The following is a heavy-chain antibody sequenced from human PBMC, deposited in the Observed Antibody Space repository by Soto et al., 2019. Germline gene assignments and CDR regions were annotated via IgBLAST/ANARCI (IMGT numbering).Heavy chain of an antibody. D-gene: IGHD2-15*01. CDR3: ARDRRYCSGGSCYSGVSWFDP. Sequence: ASVKVSCKASGYTFTSYAMHWVRQAPGQRLEWMGWINAGNGNTKYSQKFQGRVTITRDTSASTAYMELSSLRSEDTAVYYCARDRRYCSGGSCYSGVSWFDPWGRGTLVTV. CDR1: GYTFTSYA. J-gene: IGHJ5*02. V-gene: IGHV1-3*01. CDR2: INAGNGNT.